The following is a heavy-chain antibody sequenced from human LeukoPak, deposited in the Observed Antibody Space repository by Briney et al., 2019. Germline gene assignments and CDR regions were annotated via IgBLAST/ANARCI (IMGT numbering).Heavy chain of an antibody. J-gene: IGHJ4*02. V-gene: IGHV4-59*01. Sequence: SETLSLTCSVSDDSIWNYYWNWFRQAPGKALEWIGHIHYNGDIAYNFSLKSRVTISMDTSKNQFSLKLSSVTAADTAVYYCGRWGYFDSGNYFVVDYWGQGTVVTVSS. CDR2: IHYNGDI. D-gene: IGHD3-22*01. CDR3: GRWGYFDSGNYFVVDY. CDR1: DDSIWNYY.